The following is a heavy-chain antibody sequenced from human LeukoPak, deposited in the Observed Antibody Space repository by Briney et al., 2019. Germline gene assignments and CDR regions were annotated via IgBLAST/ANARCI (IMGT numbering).Heavy chain of an antibody. D-gene: IGHD3-10*01. V-gene: IGHV4-34*01. CDR2: INHSGST. J-gene: IGHJ4*02. CDR3: ARGKERFPSIIDY. CDR1: GGSFSGYY. Sequence: SETLSLTCAVYGGSFSGYYWSWIRQPPGKGLEWIGEINHSGSTNYNPSLKSRVTISVDTSKNQFSLKLSSVTAADTAVYYCARGKERFPSIIDYWGQGTLVTVSS.